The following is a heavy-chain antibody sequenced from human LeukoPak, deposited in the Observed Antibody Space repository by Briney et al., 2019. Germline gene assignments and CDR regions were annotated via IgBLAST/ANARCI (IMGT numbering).Heavy chain of an antibody. CDR1: GGSISSSSYY. D-gene: IGHD2-2*02. CDR3: ARHAAPLPTTIDY. V-gene: IGHV4-39*01. Sequence: SETLSLTCTVSGGSISSSSYYWGWIRQPPGKGLEWIGNIYYSGSTYYNPSLKSRVTISVDTSKNQFSLKLISVTAADTAVYYCARHAAPLPTTIDYWGQGTLVTVSS. CDR2: IYYSGST. J-gene: IGHJ4*02.